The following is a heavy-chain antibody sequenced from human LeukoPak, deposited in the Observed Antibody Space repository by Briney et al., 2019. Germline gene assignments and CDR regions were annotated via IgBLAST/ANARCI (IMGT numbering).Heavy chain of an antibody. V-gene: IGHV1-46*01. CDR1: GYTFTSYY. Sequence: ASVKVSRKASGYTFTSYYMHWVRQAPGQGLEWMGIINPSGGSASYAQKFQGRVTMTRDTSTSTVYMELSSLRSEDTAVYYCARDFLDYGSGSYYEGGPVDYWGQGTLVTVSS. CDR3: ARDFLDYGSGSYYEGGPVDY. CDR2: INPSGGSA. D-gene: IGHD3-10*01. J-gene: IGHJ4*02.